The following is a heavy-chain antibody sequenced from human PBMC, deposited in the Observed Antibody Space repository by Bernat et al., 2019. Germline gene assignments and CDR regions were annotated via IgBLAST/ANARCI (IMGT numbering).Heavy chain of an antibody. D-gene: IGHD3-10*02. V-gene: IGHV3-64*01. CDR3: ARGVQGVVSWFDP. J-gene: IGHJ5*02. CDR1: GFTFSSYA. CDR2: ISYNGGNT. Sequence: EVQLVESGGGLVQPGGSLRLSCAASGFTFSSYAMSWVRQAPGKGLEYVSAISYNGGNTYYANSVKGRFTISRDNSKNTLYLQMGSLRAEDMAVYYCARGVQGVVSWFDPWGQGTLVTVSS.